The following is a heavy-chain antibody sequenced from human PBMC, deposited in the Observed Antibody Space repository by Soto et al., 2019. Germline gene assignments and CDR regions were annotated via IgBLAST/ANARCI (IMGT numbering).Heavy chain of an antibody. CDR1: GFTFSDYA. CDR2: VSHDGRNT. V-gene: IGHV3-30*18. D-gene: IGHD6-19*01. CDR3: AKGGRQWLVTSDFNY. J-gene: IGHJ4*02. Sequence: VQLVESGGGVGQPGRSLRLSCAASGFTFSDYAMHWVRQAPGKGLEWVAVVSHDGRNTHYADSVKGRFTISRDSSKNTVSLEMTSLGAEYTVGYYCAKGGRQWLVTSDFNYCGQGALVTVSS.